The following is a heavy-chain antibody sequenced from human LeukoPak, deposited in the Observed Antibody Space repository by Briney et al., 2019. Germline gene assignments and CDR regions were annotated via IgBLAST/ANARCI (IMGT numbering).Heavy chain of an antibody. CDR2: INPNNGAT. CDR1: GYTFTAYF. D-gene: IGHD5-12*01. V-gene: IGHV1-2*02. Sequence: GASVKVSCKTSGYTFTAYFIHWVRQAPGQGLEWMGWINPNNGATNYAQKFQGRVTMTRDTSINTAYMELSSLKFDDTAVYFCASTGSRYSGYDYFDYWGQGTLVTVSS. CDR3: ASTGSRYSGYDYFDY. J-gene: IGHJ4*02.